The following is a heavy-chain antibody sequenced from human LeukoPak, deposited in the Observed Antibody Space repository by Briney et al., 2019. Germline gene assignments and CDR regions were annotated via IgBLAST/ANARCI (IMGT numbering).Heavy chain of an antibody. CDR2: INHSGST. CDR3: ARREYSSSSWAYYFDY. D-gene: IGHD6-6*01. Sequence: SETLSLTCAVYGGSFIGYYWSWIRQPPGKGLEWIGEINHSGSTNYNPSLKSRVTISVDTSKNQFSLKLSSVAAADTAVYYCARREYSSSSWAYYFDYWGQGTLVTVSS. V-gene: IGHV4-34*01. J-gene: IGHJ4*02. CDR1: GGSFIGYY.